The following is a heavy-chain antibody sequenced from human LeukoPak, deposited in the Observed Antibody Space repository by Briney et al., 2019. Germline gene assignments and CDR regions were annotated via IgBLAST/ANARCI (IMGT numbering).Heavy chain of an antibody. V-gene: IGHV4-39*01. J-gene: IGHJ4*02. CDR1: GGSVSSNYY. CDR2: IYYSGTT. D-gene: IGHD3-10*01. Sequence: PSETLSLTCAVSGGSVSSNYYWGWIRQPPGKGLEWIASIYYSGTTYYSPSLKSRVTISVDTSKNQFSLKLTSVTAADTAVYYCARGRLYITMGRGVTNAPYFDYWGQGTLVTVSS. CDR3: ARGRLYITMGRGVTNAPYFDY.